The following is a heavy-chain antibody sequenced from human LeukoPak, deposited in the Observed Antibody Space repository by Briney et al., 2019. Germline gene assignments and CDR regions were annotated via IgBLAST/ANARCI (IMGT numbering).Heavy chain of an antibody. D-gene: IGHD5-12*01. J-gene: IGHJ5*02. CDR1: GGSFSGYY. Sequence: SETLSLTCAVYGGSFSGYYWSWIRQPPGKGLEWIGVINHSGSTNYNPSLKSRVTISVDTSKNQFSLKLSSVTAADTAVYYCANPTGGYVLTWGQGTLVTVSS. CDR2: INHSGST. CDR3: ANPTGGYVLT. V-gene: IGHV4-34*01.